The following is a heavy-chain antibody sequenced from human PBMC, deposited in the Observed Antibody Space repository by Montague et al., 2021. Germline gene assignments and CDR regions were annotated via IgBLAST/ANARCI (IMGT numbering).Heavy chain of an antibody. J-gene: IGHJ3*02. D-gene: IGHD6-13*01. Sequence: SLRLSCAASGFSFSSYWMHWVRQAPGKGLLWVSRITLDGSSTTFADSVKGRFTTSRDNAKATLYLQMNSLRVEDTAVCYCARNLASAALGAFDIWGQGTMVTVSS. CDR1: GFSFSSYW. CDR2: ITLDGSST. V-gene: IGHV3-74*01. CDR3: ARNLASAALGAFDI.